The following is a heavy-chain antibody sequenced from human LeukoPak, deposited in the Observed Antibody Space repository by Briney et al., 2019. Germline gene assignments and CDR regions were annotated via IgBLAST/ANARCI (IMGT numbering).Heavy chain of an antibody. CDR1: GGTFSSYT. V-gene: IGHV1-69*02. CDR3: ARANPLYETYYFDY. CDR2: IIPILGIA. Sequence: SVKVSCKASGGTFSSYTISWVRQAPGQGLEWMGRIIPILGIANYAQKFQGRVTITADKSTSTACMELSSLRSEDTAVYYCARANPLYETYYFDYWGQGTLVTVSS. D-gene: IGHD5/OR15-5a*01. J-gene: IGHJ4*02.